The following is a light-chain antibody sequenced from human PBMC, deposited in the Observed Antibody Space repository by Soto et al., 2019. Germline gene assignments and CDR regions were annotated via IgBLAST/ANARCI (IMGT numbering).Light chain of an antibody. CDR1: QGISTW. CDR3: LQASSFPPT. J-gene: IGKJ1*01. V-gene: IGKV1-12*01. Sequence: QMTQSPSSVSASVGDRVTITCRASQGISTWLAWYQKKPGKAPNLLIYAASTLQSGVPSRFSGSGSGTDFTLIISSLQPEDFATYYCLQASSFPPTFGPGTKVEIK. CDR2: AAS.